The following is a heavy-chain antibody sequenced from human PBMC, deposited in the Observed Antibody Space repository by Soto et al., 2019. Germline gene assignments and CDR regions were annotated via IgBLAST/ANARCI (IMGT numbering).Heavy chain of an antibody. D-gene: IGHD1-26*01. J-gene: IGHJ6*02. Sequence: GESLKIYCKCPGYSFTSYWIGWVRQMPGRGLEWMGVIYPGDTDTRYSPSFQGQVTTSADKSISTAYLQWSGLKASDTAMYYCARDSGSYHFYYYYGMDVWGQGTTVTVSS. CDR3: ARDSGSYHFYYYYGMDV. CDR1: GYSFTSYW. V-gene: IGHV5-51*01. CDR2: IYPGDTDT.